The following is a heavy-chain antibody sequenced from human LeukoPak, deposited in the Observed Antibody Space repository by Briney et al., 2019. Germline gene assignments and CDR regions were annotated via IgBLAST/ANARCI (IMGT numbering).Heavy chain of an antibody. Sequence: GGSLRLSCAASGFTFSSYSMNWVRQAPGKGLEWVSASSSSSSYIYYAVTVKARFTISRDNANNSLYLQMNSLRGEDTAVYYCARDTGYYDTSRMDVWGEGETVTVSP. V-gene: IGHV3-21*01. J-gene: IGHJ6*01. CDR2: SSSSSSYI. CDR3: ARDTGYYDTSRMDV. CDR1: GFTFSSYS. D-gene: IGHD3-22*01.